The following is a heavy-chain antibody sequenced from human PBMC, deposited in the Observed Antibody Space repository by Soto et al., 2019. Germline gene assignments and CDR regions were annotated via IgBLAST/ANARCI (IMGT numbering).Heavy chain of an antibody. CDR2: IGGSGKFT. Sequence: EAQLLESGGGLAQPGGSLRLSCAATGFKFTSYAMSWVRQAPGKGLEWVSGIGGSGKFTHYADSVKGRFTLTRDKSNHTLCLQMDGLKADDTAVYYGAKRLLGDGAGYFEHWGHGTLVTVSS. J-gene: IGHJ1*01. D-gene: IGHD3-16*01. CDR3: AKRLLGDGAGYFEH. V-gene: IGHV3-23*01. CDR1: GFKFTSYA.